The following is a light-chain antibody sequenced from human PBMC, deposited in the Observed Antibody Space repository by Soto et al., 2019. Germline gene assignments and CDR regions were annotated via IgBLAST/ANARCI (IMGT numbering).Light chain of an antibody. CDR2: EVN. CDR3: SSYAGSRNV. V-gene: IGLV2-8*01. CDR1: SSDVGGYNY. J-gene: IGLJ1*01. Sequence: QSVLTQPPSASGSPGQSVAISCTGTSSDVGGYNYVSWYQQHLGKAPKLMTYEVNKRPSGVPDRFSGSKSGNTASLTVSGLQAEDEADYYCSSYAGSRNVFGTGTKVTVL.